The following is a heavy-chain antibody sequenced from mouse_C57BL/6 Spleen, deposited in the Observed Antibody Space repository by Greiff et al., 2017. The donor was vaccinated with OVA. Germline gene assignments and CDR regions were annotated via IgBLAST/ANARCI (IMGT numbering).Heavy chain of an antibody. D-gene: IGHD3-2*02. CDR3: ARGLRLRGYYFDY. J-gene: IGHJ2*01. V-gene: IGHV5-17*01. CDR2: ISSGSSTI. Sequence: EVKLEESGGGLVKPGGSLKLSCAASGFTFSDYGMHWVRQAPEKGLEWVAYISSGSSTIYYADPVKGRFTISRDNAKNTLFLQMTSLRSEDTAMDDCARGLRLRGYYFDYWGQGTTLTVSA. CDR1: GFTFSDYG.